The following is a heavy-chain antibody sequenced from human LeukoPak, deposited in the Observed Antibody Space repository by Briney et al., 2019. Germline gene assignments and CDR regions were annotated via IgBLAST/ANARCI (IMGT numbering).Heavy chain of an antibody. Sequence: SETLSLTYTVSGYSISSGYYWAWIRQPPGKGLEWIGNIYHSGSTYYNPSLRNRVTISVDTSKNQFSLKLSSVTAVDTALYYCARAYSSSWYFNWFDPWGQGALVTVSS. V-gene: IGHV4-38-2*02. CDR1: GYSISSGYY. D-gene: IGHD6-13*01. CDR2: IYHSGST. CDR3: ARAYSSSWYFNWFDP. J-gene: IGHJ5*02.